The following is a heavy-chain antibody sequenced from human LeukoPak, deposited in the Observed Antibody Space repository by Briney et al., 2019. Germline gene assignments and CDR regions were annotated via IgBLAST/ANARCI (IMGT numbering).Heavy chain of an antibody. CDR2: ISAYNGNT. CDR3: ARGRVKLLWFGEQSWFDP. Sequence: ASVKVSCKASGYTFTSYGISWVRQAPGQGLEWMGWISAYNGNTNYAQKLQGRVTMTTDTSTSTAYMELRSLRSDDTAVYYCARGRVKLLWFGEQSWFDPWGQGTLVTVSS. CDR1: GYTFTSYG. D-gene: IGHD3-10*01. J-gene: IGHJ5*02. V-gene: IGHV1-18*01.